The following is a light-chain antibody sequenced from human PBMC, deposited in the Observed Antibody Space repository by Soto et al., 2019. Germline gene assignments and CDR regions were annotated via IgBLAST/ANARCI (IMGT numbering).Light chain of an antibody. CDR2: DAS. CDR3: QQYNTFWT. Sequence: DIQMTRSPSSLSSSVVDSVTITCRASQSISGWLAWYQQKPGKAPKLLIYDASSLESGVPSRVSGSGSGTEFTLTISSLQPDDFATYYCQQYNTFWTFGPGTKVDI. V-gene: IGKV1-5*01. J-gene: IGKJ1*01. CDR1: QSISGW.